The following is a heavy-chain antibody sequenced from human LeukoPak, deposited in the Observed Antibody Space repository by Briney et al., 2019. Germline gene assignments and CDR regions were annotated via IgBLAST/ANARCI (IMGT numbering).Heavy chain of an antibody. J-gene: IGHJ4*02. Sequence: PSETLSLTCAVYGGSFSGYYWSWIRQPPGKGLEWIGEINHSGSTNYNPSLKSRVTISVDTSKNQFSLKLSSVTAADTAVYYCARTSPYGDKDYWGQGTLVTVSS. D-gene: IGHD4-17*01. CDR1: GGSFSGYY. CDR3: ARTSPYGDKDY. V-gene: IGHV4-34*01. CDR2: INHSGST.